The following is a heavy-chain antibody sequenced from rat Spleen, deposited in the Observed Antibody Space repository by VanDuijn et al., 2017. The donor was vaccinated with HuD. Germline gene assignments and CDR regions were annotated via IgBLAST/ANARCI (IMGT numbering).Heavy chain of an antibody. Sequence: QVQLKESGPGLVQPSLTLTLTCTVSGFSLNNYGVSWVRQPPGKDLEWIAAISSGGSTYYNSVFKSRLSISRDTSKSQVFLKMNNLQTEETAMYFCARAGSAAISLGNWFAYWGQGSLVTVSS. D-gene: IGHD1-2*01. CDR1: GFSLNNYG. J-gene: IGHJ3*01. CDR3: ARAGSAAISLGNWFAY. CDR2: ISSGGST. V-gene: IGHV2S8*01.